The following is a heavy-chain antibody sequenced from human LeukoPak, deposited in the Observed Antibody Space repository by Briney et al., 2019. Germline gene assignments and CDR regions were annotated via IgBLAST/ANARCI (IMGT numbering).Heavy chain of an antibody. D-gene: IGHD1-14*01. V-gene: IGHV3-23*01. CDR2: ISGSGGTT. J-gene: IGHJ6*02. CDR3: AKVSGGGLYYDGMDV. Sequence: GGSLRLSCAASGFTFNNYAMNWVRQAPGKGLEWVSVISGSGGTTYYADSVKGRFTISRDSSKSTLYLQMNSLRAEDTAVYYCAKVSGGGLYYDGMDVWGQGTTVTVSS. CDR1: GFTFNNYA.